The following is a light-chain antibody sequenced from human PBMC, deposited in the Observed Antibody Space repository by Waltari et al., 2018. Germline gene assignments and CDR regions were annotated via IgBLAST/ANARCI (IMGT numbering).Light chain of an antibody. CDR2: EVS. CDR3: CSYAGSSTPFV. V-gene: IGLV2-23*02. J-gene: IGLJ1*01. Sequence: QSALTQPAAVSGSPGQSITLSCHGTSSYVGRHPLVPWYQQHPGKAPNLMIYEVSKRPSGVSNRFSGSKSGNTASLTISGLQAEDEADYYCCSYAGSSTPFVFGTGTKVTVL. CDR1: SSYVGRHPL.